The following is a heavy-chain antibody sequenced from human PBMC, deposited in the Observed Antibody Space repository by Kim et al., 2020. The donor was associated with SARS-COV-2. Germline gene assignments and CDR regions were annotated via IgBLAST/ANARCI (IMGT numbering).Heavy chain of an antibody. CDR3: ARGRYDPASYWYFDL. D-gene: IGHD3-16*01. J-gene: IGHJ2*01. V-gene: IGHV6-1*01. Sequence: VSVNSRKTITPDTSKNQFSLQLNSVTPEDTAVYYCARGRYDPASYWYFDLWGRGTLVTVSS.